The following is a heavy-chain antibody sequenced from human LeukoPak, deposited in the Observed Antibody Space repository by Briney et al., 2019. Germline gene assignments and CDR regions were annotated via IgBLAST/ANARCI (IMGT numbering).Heavy chain of an antibody. Sequence: GGSLRLSCEASGFTFGDYAMTWVRQTPGKGLEGVSGISAGGHDRNYADSVNGRFTISRDNSRGTVYLQMDSLRADDTGFYFCARDFRLGGTTGWINWGQGTLVIVSS. CDR2: ISAGGHDR. J-gene: IGHJ4*02. V-gene: IGHV3-23*01. CDR1: GFTFGDYA. CDR3: ARDFRLGGTTGWIN. D-gene: IGHD1/OR15-1a*01.